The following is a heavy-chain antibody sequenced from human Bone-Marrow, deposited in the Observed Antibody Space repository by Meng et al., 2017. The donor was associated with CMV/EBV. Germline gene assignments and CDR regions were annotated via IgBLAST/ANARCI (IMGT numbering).Heavy chain of an antibody. D-gene: IGHD3-22*01. CDR2: IRYDGSNK. Sequence: GESLKISCAAFGFTFSSYGMHWVRQAPGKGLEWVAFIRYDGSNKYYADSVKGRFTISRDNSKNTLYLQMNSLRAEDTAVYYCAKDQRYDSSGPIDYWGEGTLVTVSS. CDR3: AKDQRYDSSGPIDY. J-gene: IGHJ4*02. CDR1: GFTFSSYG. V-gene: IGHV3-30*02.